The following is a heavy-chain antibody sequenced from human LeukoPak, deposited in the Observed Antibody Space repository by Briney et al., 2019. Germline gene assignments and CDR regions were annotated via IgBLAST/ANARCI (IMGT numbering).Heavy chain of an antibody. V-gene: IGHV3-66*02. Sequence: GGSLRLSCAASGFTVSSNYMSWVRQAPGKGLEWVSVIYSGGSTYYADSVKGRVAISRDNSKNTLYLQMNSLRAEDTALYYCARDLINYYFDYWGQGTRVTLSS. D-gene: IGHD3-10*01. J-gene: IGHJ4*02. CDR2: IYSGGST. CDR1: GFTVSSNY. CDR3: ARDLINYYFDY.